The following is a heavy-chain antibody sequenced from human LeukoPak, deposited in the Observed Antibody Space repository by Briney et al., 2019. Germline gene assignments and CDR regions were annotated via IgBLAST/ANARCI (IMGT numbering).Heavy chain of an antibody. D-gene: IGHD1-1*01. CDR1: GGSISSSNW. J-gene: IGHJ4*02. V-gene: IGHV4-4*02. CDR3: ARTTHKLDRGPPGY. Sequence: PSGTLSLTCAVSGGSISSSNWWSWVRQPPGKGLEWIGEIYHSGSTYYNPSLKSRVTISVDRSKNQFSLKLSSVTAADTAVYYCARTTHKLDRGPPGYWGQGTLVTVSS. CDR2: IYHSGST.